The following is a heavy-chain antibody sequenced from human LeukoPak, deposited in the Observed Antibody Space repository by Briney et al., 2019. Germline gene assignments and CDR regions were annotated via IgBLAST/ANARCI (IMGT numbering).Heavy chain of an antibody. CDR1: GFTLRTYW. J-gene: IGHJ4*02. D-gene: IGHD3-22*01. Sequence: GGSLRLSCAASGFTLRTYWMTWVRQAPGKGPEWVASIKQDGSEKHYVGSVKGRFTISRDNAEDSLFLQMNSLRAEDTAVYYCVRLGDNSGYIDYWGQGTLVTVSS. V-gene: IGHV3-7*01. CDR3: VRLGDNSGYIDY. CDR2: IKQDGSEK.